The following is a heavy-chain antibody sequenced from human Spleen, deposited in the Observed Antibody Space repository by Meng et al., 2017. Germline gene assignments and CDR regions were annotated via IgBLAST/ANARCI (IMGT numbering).Heavy chain of an antibody. CDR1: GFTFDDYT. CDR3: AKGRGGGDYQVDY. V-gene: IGHV3-43*01. CDR2: ISWDGGST. D-gene: IGHD4-17*01. J-gene: IGHJ4*02. Sequence: GGPLRLSCAASGFTFDDYTMHWVRQAPGKGLEWVSLISWDGGSTYYADSVRGRFILSRDNSNNTLFLQVNSLRVEDTAVYYCAKGRGGGDYQVDYWGQGNQV.